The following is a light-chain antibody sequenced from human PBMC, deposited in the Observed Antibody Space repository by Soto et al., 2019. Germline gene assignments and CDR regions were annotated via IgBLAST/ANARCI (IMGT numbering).Light chain of an antibody. V-gene: IGLV2-8*01. Sequence: QSALTQPPSASGSPGQSVTISCNGTSSDVGGYNYVSWYQQHPGKAPKLMIFEVNKRPSGVPDRFSGSKSGNTASLTVSGLQAEDEADYYCCSYAGSNNLWVFGGGTKLTVL. CDR1: SSDVGGYNY. J-gene: IGLJ3*02. CDR3: CSYAGSNNLWV. CDR2: EVN.